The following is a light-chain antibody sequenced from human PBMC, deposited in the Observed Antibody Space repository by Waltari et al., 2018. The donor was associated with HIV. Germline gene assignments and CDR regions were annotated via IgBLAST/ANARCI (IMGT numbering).Light chain of an antibody. CDR3: YCPTDNNLGI. Sequence: YELTQPSSVSVSPGQTARITCSGDVLTEKYARWVQPKAGQAPVLVIYKDTERPPGTPDRFSGSTSGTTITWTLRGAQVEDEADYYCYCPTDNNLGIFGGGTRLTVL. CDR2: KDT. V-gene: IGLV3-27*01. J-gene: IGLJ2*01. CDR1: VLTEKY.